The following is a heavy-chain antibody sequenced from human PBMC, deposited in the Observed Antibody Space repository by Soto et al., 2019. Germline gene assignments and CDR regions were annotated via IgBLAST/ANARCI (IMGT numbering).Heavy chain of an antibody. CDR1: GYTLTSYY. CDR3: ARDLPPVDS. J-gene: IGHJ4*02. V-gene: IGHV1-18*01. Sequence: QVQLVQSGAEVKKPGASVKVSCKASGYTLTSYYISWVRQAPGQGLEWMGWISAYNGNTNYAQKLQGRVTMTTDTSTSTDYMELRRLRSDDTAVFFCARDLPPVDSWGQGTLITVSS. CDR2: ISAYNGNT.